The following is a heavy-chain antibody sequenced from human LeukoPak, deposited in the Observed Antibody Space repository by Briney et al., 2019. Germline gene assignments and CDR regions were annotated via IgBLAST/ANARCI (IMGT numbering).Heavy chain of an antibody. J-gene: IGHJ4*02. CDR3: AKDISTVEMATMAEY. V-gene: IGHV3-23*01. Sequence: GGSLRLSCAASGFTFSSYAMSWVRQAPGKGLEWVSAISGSGSSTYYADSVKGRFTISRDNSKNTLYLQMNSLRAEDTAVYYCAKDISTVEMATMAEYWGQGTLVTVSS. CDR1: GFTFSSYA. CDR2: ISGSGSST. D-gene: IGHD5-24*01.